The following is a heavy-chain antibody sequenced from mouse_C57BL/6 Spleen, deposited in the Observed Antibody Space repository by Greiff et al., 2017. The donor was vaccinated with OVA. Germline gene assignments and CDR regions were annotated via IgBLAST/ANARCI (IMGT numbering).Heavy chain of an antibody. CDR2: INPYNGGT. Sequence: VQLKQSGPVLVKPGASVKMSCKASGYTFTDYHMNWVKQSHGKSLEWIGVINPYNGGTSYNQKFKGKATLTVDKSSSTAYMELNSLTSEDSAVYYCARRGSSFFDYWGQGTTLTVSS. CDR3: ARRGSSFFDY. V-gene: IGHV1-19*01. CDR1: GYTFTDYH. D-gene: IGHD1-1*01. J-gene: IGHJ2*01.